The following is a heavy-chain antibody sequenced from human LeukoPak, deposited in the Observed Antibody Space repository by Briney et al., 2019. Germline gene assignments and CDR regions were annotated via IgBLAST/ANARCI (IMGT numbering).Heavy chain of an antibody. J-gene: IGHJ6*03. Sequence: GASVKVSCKASGGTFSSYAISWVRQAPGQGLEWMGGIIPIFGTANYAQKFQGRVTITTDESTSTAYMELSSLRSGDTAVYYCARGRVDIVATPRDYYYMDVWGKGTTVTVSS. CDR3: ARGRVDIVATPRDYYYMDV. CDR1: GGTFSSYA. D-gene: IGHD5-12*01. CDR2: IIPIFGTA. V-gene: IGHV1-69*05.